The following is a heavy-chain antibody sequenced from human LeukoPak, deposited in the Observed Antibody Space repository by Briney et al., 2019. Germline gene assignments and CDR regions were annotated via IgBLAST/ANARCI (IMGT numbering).Heavy chain of an antibody. J-gene: IGHJ4*02. V-gene: IGHV1-8*01. CDR2: MNPNSGNT. Sequence: ASVKVSCKASGYTFTNYDIHWLRQAAGQGLEWMGWMNPNSGNTDYSQKFQGRVTITADESTSTAYMELSSLRSEDTAVYYCARGLAVAFDSWGQGTLVTVSS. CDR3: ARGLAVAFDS. D-gene: IGHD2-21*01. CDR1: GYTFTNYD.